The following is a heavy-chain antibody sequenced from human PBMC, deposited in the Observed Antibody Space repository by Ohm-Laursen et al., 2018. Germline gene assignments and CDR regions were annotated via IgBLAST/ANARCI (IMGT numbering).Heavy chain of an antibody. CDR3: ARTSVVVPAAIQDYYYYGMDV. V-gene: IGHV3-23*01. J-gene: IGHJ6*02. CDR1: GFIFSNYA. D-gene: IGHD2-2*02. CDR2: ISVSGAGT. Sequence: SLRLSCAASGFIFSNYAMSWVRQAPGKGLEWVSGISVSGAGTDYADSVKGRFTISRDNAKNSLYLQMNSLRAEDTAVYYCARTSVVVPAAIQDYYYYGMDVWGQGTTVTVSS.